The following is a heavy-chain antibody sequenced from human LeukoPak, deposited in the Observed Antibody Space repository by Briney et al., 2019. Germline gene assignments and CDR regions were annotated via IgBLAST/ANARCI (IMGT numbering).Heavy chain of an antibody. Sequence: GGSLRLSCAASGFIFSSYAMSWVRQAPGKGLEWVSVISGGGGSTYYADSVKGRFILSRDNFKSTLSLQMNSLSAEDTAVYYCAKALDYYNSGSYCGYWGQGTLVTVSS. J-gene: IGHJ4*02. CDR1: GFIFSSYA. CDR2: ISGGGGST. CDR3: AKALDYYNSGSYCGY. V-gene: IGHV3-23*01. D-gene: IGHD3-10*01.